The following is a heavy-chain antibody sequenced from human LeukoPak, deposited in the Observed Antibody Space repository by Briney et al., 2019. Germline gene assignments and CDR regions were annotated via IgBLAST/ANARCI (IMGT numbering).Heavy chain of an antibody. Sequence: ASVKVSCKASGYTFTGYYMHWVRQAPGQGLEWMGWINPNSGGTNYAQKFQGRVTMTRDTSISTAYMELSRLRSDDTAVYYCARGYYDSSGYYSSTDYWGQGTLVTVSS. V-gene: IGHV1-2*02. CDR1: GYTFTGYY. D-gene: IGHD3-22*01. CDR2: INPNSGGT. CDR3: ARGYYDSSGYYSSTDY. J-gene: IGHJ4*02.